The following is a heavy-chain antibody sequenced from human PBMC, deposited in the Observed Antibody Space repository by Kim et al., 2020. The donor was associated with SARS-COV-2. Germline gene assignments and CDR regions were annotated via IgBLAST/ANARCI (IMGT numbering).Heavy chain of an antibody. CDR1: GFTFSNAW. V-gene: IGHV3-15*01. Sequence: GGSLRLSCAASGFTFSNAWMSWVRQAPGKGLEWVGRIKSKTDGGTTDYAAPVKGRFTISRDDSKNTLYLQMNSLKTEDTAVYYCTTILLWFGENFDYWGQGTLVTVSS. CDR2: IKSKTDGGTT. D-gene: IGHD3-10*01. CDR3: TTILLWFGENFDY. J-gene: IGHJ4*02.